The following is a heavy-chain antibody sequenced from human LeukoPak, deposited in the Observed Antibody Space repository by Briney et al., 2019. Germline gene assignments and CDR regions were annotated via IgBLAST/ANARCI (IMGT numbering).Heavy chain of an antibody. CDR1: GFTFSSYG. J-gene: IGHJ4*02. D-gene: IGHD6-19*01. V-gene: IGHV3-30*18. Sequence: QPGRSLRLSCAASGFTFSSYGMHWVRQAPGKGLEWVAVISYDVSNKYYADSVKGRFTISRDNSKNTLYLQMNSLRAEDTAVYYCANSYSSGSFDYWGQGTLVTVSS. CDR2: ISYDVSNK. CDR3: ANSYSSGSFDY.